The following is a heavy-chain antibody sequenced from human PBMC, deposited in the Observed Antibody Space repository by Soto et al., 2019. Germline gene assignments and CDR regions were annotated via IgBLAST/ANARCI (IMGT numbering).Heavy chain of an antibody. CDR2: IYSGGST. Sequence: VGSLRLPCAVSGFTVSISYMSWVRQAPGRGLEWVSAIYSGGSTYYADSVKGRFTVSRDDSKNTLYLQMNSLRAEDTAVYYCARDGAMTTYFEYFQHWGQGTLVTVS. D-gene: IGHD4-17*01. CDR3: ARDGAMTTYFEYFQH. J-gene: IGHJ1*01. V-gene: IGHV3-53*01. CDR1: GFTVSISY.